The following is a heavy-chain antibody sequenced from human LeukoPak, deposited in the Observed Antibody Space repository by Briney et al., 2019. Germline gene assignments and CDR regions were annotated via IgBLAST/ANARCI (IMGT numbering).Heavy chain of an antibody. CDR1: GGSFSVYY. CDR3: ARVMGWFGGFDY. J-gene: IGHJ4*02. CDR2: INHSGST. D-gene: IGHD3-10*01. Sequence: WETLSLTCAVYGGSFSVYYWSWIRQPPGKGLEWMGEINHSGSTNYNPYLKSRVTMSVDTSKNQFSLKLSSVTAADTAVYYCARVMGWFGGFDYWGQGTLVTVSS. V-gene: IGHV4-34*01.